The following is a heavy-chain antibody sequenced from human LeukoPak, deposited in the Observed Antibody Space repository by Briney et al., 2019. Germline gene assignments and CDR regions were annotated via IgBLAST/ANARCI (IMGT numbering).Heavy chain of an antibody. V-gene: IGHV1-69*05. Sequence: ASVKVSCKASGGTFSSYAISWVRQAPGQGLEWMGRIIPIFGTANCAQKFQGRVTITTDESTSTAYMELSSLRSEDTAVYYCARAVHDSSGYYPPDFDYWGQGTLVTVSS. D-gene: IGHD3-22*01. CDR2: IIPIFGTA. J-gene: IGHJ4*02. CDR3: ARAVHDSSGYYPPDFDY. CDR1: GGTFSSYA.